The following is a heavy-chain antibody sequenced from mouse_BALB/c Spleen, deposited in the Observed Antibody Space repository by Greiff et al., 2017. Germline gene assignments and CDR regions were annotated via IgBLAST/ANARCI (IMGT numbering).Heavy chain of an antibody. D-gene: IGHD2-4*01. CDR3: ARQGDYDRVEGFAY. CDR2: ISSGGSYT. V-gene: IGHV5-6*01. Sequence: EVKLVESGGDLVKPGGSLKLSCAASGFTFSSYGMSWVRQTPDKRLEWVATISSGGSYTYYPDSVKGRFTISRDNAKNTLYLQMSSLKSEDTAMYYCARQGDYDRVEGFAYWGQGTLVTVSA. CDR1: GFTFSSYG. J-gene: IGHJ3*01.